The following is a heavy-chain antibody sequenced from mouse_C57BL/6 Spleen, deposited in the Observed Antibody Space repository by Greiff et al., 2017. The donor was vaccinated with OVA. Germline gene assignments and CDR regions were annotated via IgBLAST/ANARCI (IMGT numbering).Heavy chain of an antibody. Sequence: LQEPGAELVKPGSSLTMSCKASGYTFTIYWITLVKRRPDQGLEWIGDIYPGSGSTNYHEKFKSKVTLTVDTSSSTAYMLLSSLTSDDSAVYNRDRPSGGTGCWGERTLVTVSA. CDR1: GYTFTIYW. J-gene: IGHJ3*01. V-gene: IGHV1-55*01. CDR3: DRPSGGTGC. CDR2: IYPGSGST. D-gene: IGHD3-3*01.